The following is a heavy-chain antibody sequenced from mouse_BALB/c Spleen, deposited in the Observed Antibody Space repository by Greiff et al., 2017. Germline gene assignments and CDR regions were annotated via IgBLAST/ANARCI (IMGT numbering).Heavy chain of an antibody. CDR2: ISYSGST. J-gene: IGHJ4*01. V-gene: IGHV3-2*02. D-gene: IGHD2-10*02. CDR1: GYSITSDYA. Sequence: EVKLLESGPGLVKPSQSLSLTCTVTGYSITSDYAWNWIRQFPGNKLEWMGYISYSGSTSYNPSLKSRISITRDTSKNQFFLQLNSVTTEDTATYYCARSRGYGPYYYAMDYWGQGTSVTVSS. CDR3: ARSRGYGPYYYAMDY.